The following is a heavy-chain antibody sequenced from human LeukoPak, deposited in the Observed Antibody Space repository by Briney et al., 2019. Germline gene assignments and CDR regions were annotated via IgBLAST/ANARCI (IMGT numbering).Heavy chain of an antibody. CDR1: GGTFSSYA. CDR3: ARYGVGRAYFDY. V-gene: IGHV1-69*04. Sequence: SVKVSCKASGGTFSSYAISWVRQAPGQGLEWMGRIIPILDISNYAQKFQGRVTITRDKSTSTAYMELSSLRSEDTTVYYCARYGVGRAYFDYWGQGTLVTVSS. D-gene: IGHD2-8*01. J-gene: IGHJ4*02. CDR2: IIPILDIS.